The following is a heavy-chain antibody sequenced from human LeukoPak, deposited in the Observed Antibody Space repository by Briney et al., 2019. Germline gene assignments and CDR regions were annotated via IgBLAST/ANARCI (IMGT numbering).Heavy chain of an antibody. D-gene: IGHD5-12*01. J-gene: IGHJ5*02. CDR1: GFTFSNYW. Sequence: GSLRLSCAASGFTFSNYWITWVRQPPGKGLEWIGEINHSGSTNYNPSLKSRVTISVDTSKNQFSLKLSSVTAADTAVYYCARVSYSGYDFLRRYRWFDPWGQGTLVTVSS. CDR2: INHSGST. V-gene: IGHV4-34*01. CDR3: ARVSYSGYDFLRRYRWFDP.